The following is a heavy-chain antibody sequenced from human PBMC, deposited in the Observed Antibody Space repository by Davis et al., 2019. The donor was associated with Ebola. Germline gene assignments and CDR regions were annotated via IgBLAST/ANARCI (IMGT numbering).Heavy chain of an antibody. J-gene: IGHJ3*02. CDR1: GGSLSGHY. CDR2: IHPAGNT. CDR3: ARSPISGTYYSDASDI. Sequence: SETLSLTCAAYGGSLSGHYWSWFRQSPGKGLEWIGEIHPAGNTYYNPSLTSRVTMSLESAMNQMSLTLTSVTAADTAVYYCARSPISGTYYSDASDIWGQGTMVTVSS. D-gene: IGHD1-26*01. V-gene: IGHV4-34*01.